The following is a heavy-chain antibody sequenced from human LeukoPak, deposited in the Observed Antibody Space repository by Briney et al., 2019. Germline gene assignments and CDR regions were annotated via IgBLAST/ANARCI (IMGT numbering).Heavy chain of an antibody. J-gene: IGHJ3*02. V-gene: IGHV4-59*12. Sequence: SETLSLTCTVSGGSISSYYWSWIRQPPGKGLEWIGYIYYSGSTNYNPSLKSRVTISVDTSKNQFSLKLSSVTAADTAVYYCARDGKSAFDIWGQGTMVTVSS. D-gene: IGHD1-26*01. CDR2: IYYSGST. CDR1: GGSISSYY. CDR3: ARDGKSAFDI.